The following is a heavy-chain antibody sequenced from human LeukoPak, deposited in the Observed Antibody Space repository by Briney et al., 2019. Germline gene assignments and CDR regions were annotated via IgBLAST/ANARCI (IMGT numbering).Heavy chain of an antibody. CDR3: ARHAPMGYCSSTSCWGFDY. D-gene: IGHD2-2*01. J-gene: IGHJ4*02. V-gene: IGHV4-38-2*01. Sequence: PSETLSLTCAVSGYSISSGYYWGWIRQPPGKGLEWIGSIYHSGSTYYNPSLKSRVTISVDTSKNQFSLKLSSVTAADTAVYYCARHAPMGYCSSTSCWGFDYWGQGTLVTVSS. CDR1: GYSISSGYY. CDR2: IYHSGST.